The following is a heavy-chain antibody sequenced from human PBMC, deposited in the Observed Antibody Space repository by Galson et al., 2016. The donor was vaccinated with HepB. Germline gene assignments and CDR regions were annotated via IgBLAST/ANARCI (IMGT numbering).Heavy chain of an antibody. D-gene: IGHD1-1*01. CDR2: INYSGYP. CDR1: GGSISNYY. V-gene: IGHV4-59*01. J-gene: IGHJ5*02. CDR3: ARFQMTTTYGFDP. Sequence: SETLSLTCSVSGGSISNYYWSWIRQPPGKGLEWIGFINYSGYPNYNPSLKSRVTISEDTFKNQFSLKFTSVTAADTAVYYCARFQMTTTYGFDPWGQGTLVTVSS.